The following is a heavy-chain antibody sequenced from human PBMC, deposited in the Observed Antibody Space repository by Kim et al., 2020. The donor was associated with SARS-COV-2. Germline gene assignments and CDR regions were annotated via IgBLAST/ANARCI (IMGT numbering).Heavy chain of an antibody. CDR2: ISGSGGST. D-gene: IGHD3-10*01. CDR3: AKDLSTMVRGGKHYGMDV. V-gene: IGHV3-23*01. CDR1: GFTFSSYA. J-gene: IGHJ6*02. Sequence: GGSLRLSCAASGFTFSSYAMSWVRQAPGKGLEWVSAISGSGGSTYYADSVKGRFTISRDNFKNTLYLQMNSLRAEDTAVYYCAKDLSTMVRGGKHYGMDVWGQGTTVTVSS.